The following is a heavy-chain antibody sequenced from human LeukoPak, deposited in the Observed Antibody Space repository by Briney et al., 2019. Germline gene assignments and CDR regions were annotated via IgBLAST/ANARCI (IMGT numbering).Heavy chain of an antibody. D-gene: IGHD3-22*01. CDR2: INHSGST. J-gene: IGHJ3*01. V-gene: IGHV4-34*01. CDR3: ARGPITMIVAS. Sequence: PSETLSLTCAVYGGSFSGYYWSWIRQPLGKGLEWIGEINHSGSTNYNPSLKSRVTISVDTSKNQFSLKLSSVTAADTAVYYCARGPITMIVASWGQGTMVTVSS. CDR1: GGSFSGYY.